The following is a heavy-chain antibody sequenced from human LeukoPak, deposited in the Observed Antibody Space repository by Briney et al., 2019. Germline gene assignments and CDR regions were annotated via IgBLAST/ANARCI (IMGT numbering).Heavy chain of an antibody. CDR3: ARAAGIAVAGSSFDY. D-gene: IGHD6-19*01. J-gene: IGHJ4*02. Sequence: GASVKVSCKAFGYTFTNFGVSWVRQVPGQGLEWMGWISGYNGNTNYGQKVRGRVTMTTDTSTTTAYMELRSLRSDDTAVYYCARAAGIAVAGSSFDYWGQGTLVTVSS. V-gene: IGHV1-18*01. CDR2: ISGYNGNT. CDR1: GYTFTNFG.